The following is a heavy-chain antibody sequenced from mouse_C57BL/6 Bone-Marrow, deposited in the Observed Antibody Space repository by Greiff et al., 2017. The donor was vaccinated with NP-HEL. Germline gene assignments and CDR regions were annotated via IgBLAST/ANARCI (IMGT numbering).Heavy chain of an antibody. D-gene: IGHD2-1*01. V-gene: IGHV6-6*01. CDR1: GFTFSDAW. Sequence: EVQLVESGGGLVQPGGSMKLSCAASGFTFSDAWMDWVRQSPEKGLEWVAEIRNKANNHATYYGESVKGRFTISRDDSKSSVYLKMNCLRAEDTGIYYCTRLCGGNYYLDYWGQGTTLTVSS. J-gene: IGHJ2*01. CDR2: IRNKANNHAT. CDR3: TRLCGGNYYLDY.